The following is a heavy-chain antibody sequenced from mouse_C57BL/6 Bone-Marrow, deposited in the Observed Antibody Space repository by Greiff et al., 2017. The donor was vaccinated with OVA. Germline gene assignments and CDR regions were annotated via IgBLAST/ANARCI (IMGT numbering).Heavy chain of an antibody. CDR3: AKLRIHYFDY. J-gene: IGHJ2*01. Sequence: QVQLQQSGPGLVQPSQSLSITCTVSGFSLTSYGVHWVRQSQGKGLEWLGVIWGDGSTNYHSALISRLSISKDNSKSQVFLKLNSLQTDDAAAYYCAKLRIHYFDYWGQGTTLTVSS. CDR2: IWGDGST. CDR1: GFSLTSYG. V-gene: IGHV2-3*01.